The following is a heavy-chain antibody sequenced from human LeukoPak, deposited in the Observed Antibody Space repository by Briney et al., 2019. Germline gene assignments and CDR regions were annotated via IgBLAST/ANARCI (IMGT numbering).Heavy chain of an antibody. Sequence: ASVKVSCKASGGTFSSYAISWVRQAPGQGLEWMGRIIPILGIANYAQKFQGRVTITADKSTSTAYMELSSLRSEDTAVYYCARPRYYYGSGSYYLDVWGQGTTVTVSS. V-gene: IGHV1-69*04. CDR1: GGTFSSYA. CDR3: ARPRYYYGSGSYYLDV. CDR2: IIPILGIA. D-gene: IGHD3-10*01. J-gene: IGHJ6*02.